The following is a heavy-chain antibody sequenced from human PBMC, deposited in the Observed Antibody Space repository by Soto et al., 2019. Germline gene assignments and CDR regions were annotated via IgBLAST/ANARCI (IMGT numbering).Heavy chain of an antibody. Sequence: ASVKVSCKASGYTFTSYGISWVRQAPGQGLEWMGWISAYNGNTNYAQKLQGRVTMTTDTSTSTAYMELRSLRAEDTAVYYCAKTYYDSSGKDAFDIWGQGTMVTVSS. J-gene: IGHJ3*02. CDR1: GYTFTSYG. CDR2: ISAYNGNT. V-gene: IGHV1-18*01. D-gene: IGHD3-22*01. CDR3: AKTYYDSSGKDAFDI.